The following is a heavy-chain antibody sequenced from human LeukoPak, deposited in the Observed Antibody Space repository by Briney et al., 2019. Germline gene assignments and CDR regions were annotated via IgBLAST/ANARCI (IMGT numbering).Heavy chain of an antibody. CDR3: AREIVPAD. D-gene: IGHD2-2*01. CDR2: IYYSGTT. CDR1: SGSISGYY. J-gene: IGHJ4*02. V-gene: IGHV4-59*01. Sequence: MPSETLSLTCSVSSGSISGYYWSWIRQPPGKGLEWIGYIYYSGTTNYNPSLKSRVTISVDTSKNQFSLKLSSVTAADTAVYYCAREIVPADWGQGTLVTVSS.